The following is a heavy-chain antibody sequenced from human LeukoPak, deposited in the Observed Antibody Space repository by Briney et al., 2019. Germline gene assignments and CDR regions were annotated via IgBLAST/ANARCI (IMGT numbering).Heavy chain of an antibody. J-gene: IGHJ5*02. V-gene: IGHV3-74*01. CDR3: ARAWDR. Sequence: GGSLRLSCAAAGFAFNTYWMHWVRLAPGKGLVWVSGIKTDGSTAAYADSVKGRFTISRDNAKNTLSLQMNSLRAEDTGLYYCARAWDRWGQGTLVTVSS. CDR2: IKTDGSTA. CDR1: GFAFNTYW.